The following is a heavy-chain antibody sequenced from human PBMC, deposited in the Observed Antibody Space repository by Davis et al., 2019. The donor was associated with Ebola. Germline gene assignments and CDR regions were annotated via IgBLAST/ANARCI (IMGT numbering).Heavy chain of an antibody. CDR1: GFTFSSYS. J-gene: IGHJ4*02. V-gene: IGHV3-48*04. CDR2: ISSSSSTI. Sequence: PGGSLRLSCAASGFTFSSYSMNWVRQAPGKGLEWVSYISSSSSTIYYADSVKGRFTISRDNAKNSLYLQMNSLRAEDTAVYYCARDHYDFWSGYYNWGQGTLVTVSS. D-gene: IGHD3-3*01. CDR3: ARDHYDFWSGYYN.